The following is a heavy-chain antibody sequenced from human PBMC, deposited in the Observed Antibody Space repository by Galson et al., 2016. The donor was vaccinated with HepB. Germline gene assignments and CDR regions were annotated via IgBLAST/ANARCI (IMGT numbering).Heavy chain of an antibody. CDR2: ISGSGGST. V-gene: IGHV3-23*01. J-gene: IGHJ5*02. CDR3: AKAGYQLPTRTPWFDP. D-gene: IGHD2-2*01. Sequence: SLRLSCAASGFTFSXXXMSXVRQAXGKGLEWVSTISGSGGSTYYADSVKGRFTISRDNSKNTLYLQMNSLRAEDTAVYYCAKAGYQLPTRTPWFDPWGQGXXVTVSX. CDR1: GFTFSXXX.